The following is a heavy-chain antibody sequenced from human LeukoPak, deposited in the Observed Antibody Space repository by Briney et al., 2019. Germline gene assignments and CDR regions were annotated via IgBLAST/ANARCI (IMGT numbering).Heavy chain of an antibody. CDR3: AKTDAWGGYSSSWHTFDY. D-gene: IGHD6-13*01. CDR2: ISGSGGST. V-gene: IGHV3-23*01. J-gene: IGHJ4*02. Sequence: GGSLRLSCAASGFTVSSNYMSWVRQAPGKGLEWVSAISGSGGSTYYADSVKGRFTISRDNSKNTLYLQMNSLRAEDTAVYYCAKTDAWGGYSSSWHTFDYWGQGTLVTVSS. CDR1: GFTVSSNY.